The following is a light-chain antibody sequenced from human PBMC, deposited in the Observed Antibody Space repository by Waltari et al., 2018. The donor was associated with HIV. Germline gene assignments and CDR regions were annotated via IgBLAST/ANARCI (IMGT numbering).Light chain of an antibody. CDR3: QSYDNSLRGV. Sequence: QSVLTQPPSVSGAPGQRVTISCTGSSSNIGAGYDVHWYQQLPGTAPKLLIYGNNNRPSGVPDRFSGSKSGTSASLAITGLQAEDEADYYCQSYDNSLRGVFGGGTKLTVL. V-gene: IGLV1-40*01. CDR1: SSNIGAGYD. J-gene: IGLJ3*02. CDR2: GNN.